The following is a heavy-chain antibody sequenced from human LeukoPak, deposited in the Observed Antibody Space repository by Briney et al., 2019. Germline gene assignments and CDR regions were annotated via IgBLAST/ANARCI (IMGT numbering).Heavy chain of an antibody. V-gene: IGHV3-23*01. D-gene: IGHD3-3*01. CDR1: GFTFSSYA. Sequence: GGSLRLSCAASGFTFSSYAMSWVRQAPGKGLEWVSAISGSGGSTYYADSVKGRFTISRDNSKNTLYLQMNSLRAEDTAVYYCANTPEYYDFWSGYYTPRGYFDYWGQGTLVTVSS. J-gene: IGHJ4*02. CDR3: ANTPEYYDFWSGYYTPRGYFDY. CDR2: ISGSGGST.